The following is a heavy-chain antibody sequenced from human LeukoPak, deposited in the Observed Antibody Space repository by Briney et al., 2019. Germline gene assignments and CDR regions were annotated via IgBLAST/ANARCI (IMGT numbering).Heavy chain of an antibody. Sequence: ASVKVSCKASGGTFSSYAISWVRQAPGQGLEWMGGIIPIFGTANYAQKFQGRVTITRDMSTSTAYMELSSLRSEDTAVYYFAAGGYDYYYYYGMDVWGQGTTVTVSS. V-gene: IGHV1-69*05. CDR1: GGTFSSYA. D-gene: IGHD5-12*01. CDR2: IIPIFGTA. J-gene: IGHJ6*02. CDR3: AAGGYDYYYYYGMDV.